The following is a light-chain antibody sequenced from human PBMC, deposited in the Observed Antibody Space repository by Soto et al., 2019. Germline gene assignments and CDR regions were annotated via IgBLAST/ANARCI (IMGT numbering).Light chain of an antibody. J-gene: IGKJ5*01. CDR3: QHYQSGHPIT. CDR1: QSVGTR. CDR2: GAS. V-gene: IGKV3-20*01. Sequence: SLLPHSQDTLSLSPVERSTLSLRAAQSVGTRLAWYQHKTGQAPRLLISGASSRATGIPDRFTGSGSETSFTLTISRLEPEDFALYYCQHYQSGHPITFGQGTRLEIK.